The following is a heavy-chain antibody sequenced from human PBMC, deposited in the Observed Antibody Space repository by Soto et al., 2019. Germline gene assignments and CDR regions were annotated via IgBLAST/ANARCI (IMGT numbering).Heavy chain of an antibody. D-gene: IGHD3-3*01. V-gene: IGHV4-34*01. J-gene: IGHJ5*02. CDR2: INHSGST. CDR3: ARGLYDFWSGYPEGNWFDP. CDR1: GGSFSGYY. Sequence: SETLSLTCAVYGGSFSGYYWSWIRQPPEKGLEWIGEINHSGSTNYNPSLKSRVTISVDTSKNQFSLKLSSVTAADTAVYYCARGLYDFWSGYPEGNWFDPWGQGTLVTVSS.